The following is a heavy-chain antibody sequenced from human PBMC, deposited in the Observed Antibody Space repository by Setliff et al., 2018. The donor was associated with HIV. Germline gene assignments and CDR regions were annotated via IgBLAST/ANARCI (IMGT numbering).Heavy chain of an antibody. Sequence: PPGGSLRLSCAASGFTFSSYGMHWVRQAPGKGLEWVAFIRYDGSNKYYADSVKGRFTISRDNSKNTLYLQMNSLRAEDTAVYYCAKDYGWGELPADYMDVWGKGTTVTVSS. V-gene: IGHV3-30*02. D-gene: IGHD3-16*01. J-gene: IGHJ6*03. CDR1: GFTFSSYG. CDR3: AKDYGWGELPADYMDV. CDR2: IRYDGSNK.